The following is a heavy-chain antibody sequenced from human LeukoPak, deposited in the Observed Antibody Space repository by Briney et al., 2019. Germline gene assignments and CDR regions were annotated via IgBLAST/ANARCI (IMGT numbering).Heavy chain of an antibody. CDR2: IYPGDSDT. V-gene: IGHV5-51*01. J-gene: IGHJ6*03. Sequence: PGESLKISCKGSGYSFTSYWIGWVRQMPGKGLEWMGIIYPGDSDTRYSPSFQGQVTISADKSISTAYLQWSSLKASDTAMYYCARQVELWFGEPIGHYYYFMDVWGKGTTVTVSS. CDR3: ARQVELWFGEPIGHYYYFMDV. D-gene: IGHD3-10*01. CDR1: GYSFTSYW.